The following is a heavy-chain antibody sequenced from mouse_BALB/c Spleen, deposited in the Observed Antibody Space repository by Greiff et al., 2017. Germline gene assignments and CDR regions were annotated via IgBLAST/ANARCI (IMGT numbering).Heavy chain of an antibody. J-gene: IGHJ3*01. V-gene: IGHV14-3*02. CDR3: ASITTAY. CDR1: GFNIKDTY. CDR2: IDPANGNT. D-gene: IGHD1-2*01. Sequence: EVQRVESGAELVKPGASVKLSCTASGFNIKDTYMHWVKQRPEQGLEWIGRIDPANGNTKYDPKFQGKATITADTSSNTAYLQLSSLTSEDTAVYYCASITTAYWGQGTLVTVSA.